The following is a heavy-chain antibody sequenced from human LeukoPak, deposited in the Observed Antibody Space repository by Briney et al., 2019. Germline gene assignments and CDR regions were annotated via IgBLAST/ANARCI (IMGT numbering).Heavy chain of an antibody. CDR1: GYSFTSYW. CDR2: IYPGDSDT. CDR3: AAYTASYYYDSSGYPSGFDY. D-gene: IGHD3-22*01. J-gene: IGHJ4*02. V-gene: IGHV5-51*01. Sequence: KPRGALKISCKGSGYSFTSYWIGWVRQMPGKGLEWMGIIYPGDSDTRYSPSFQGQVTISADKSISTAYLQWSSLKASDTAMYYCAAYTASYYYDSSGYPSGFDYWGQGTLVTVSS.